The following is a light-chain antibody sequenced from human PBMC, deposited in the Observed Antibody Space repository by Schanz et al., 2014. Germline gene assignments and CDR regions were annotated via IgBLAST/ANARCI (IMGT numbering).Light chain of an antibody. CDR3: SSYTSSSTPHVV. Sequence: QSALTQPPSVSGSPGQSVTISCTGTSSDVGSYNRVSWYQQPPGTAPKLMIYDVNNRPSGVSNRFSGSKSGNTASLTISGLQAEDEADYYCSSYTSSSTPHVVFGGGTKLTVL. CDR2: DVN. CDR1: SSDVGSYNR. J-gene: IGLJ2*01. V-gene: IGLV2-18*02.